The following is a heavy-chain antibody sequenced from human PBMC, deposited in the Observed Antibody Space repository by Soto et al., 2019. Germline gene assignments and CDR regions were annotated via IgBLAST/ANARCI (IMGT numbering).Heavy chain of an antibody. J-gene: IGHJ4*02. Sequence: HPGGSLRLSCAASGFTFSSYAMHWVRQAPGKGLEWVAVISYDGSNKYYADSVKGRFTISRDNSKNTLYLQMNSLRAEDTAVYYCATPPEPAATPHDYWGQGTLVTVSS. CDR2: ISYDGSNK. V-gene: IGHV3-30-3*01. CDR3: ATPPEPAATPHDY. CDR1: GFTFSSYA. D-gene: IGHD2-2*01.